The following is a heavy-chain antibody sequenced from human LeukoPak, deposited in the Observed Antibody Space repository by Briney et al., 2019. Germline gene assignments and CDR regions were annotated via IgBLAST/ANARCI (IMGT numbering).Heavy chain of an antibody. CDR1: GFTFSNYA. CDR3: APMSSYGYIY. V-gene: IGHV3-23*01. D-gene: IGHD3-16*01. Sequence: GGSLRLSCAASGFTFSNYAMSWVRQAPGKGLEWVSTISASGGSTCYADSEKGRSTISRDNSKNTLYLQTNSLRAEDTAVYYSAPMSSYGYIYWGQGTLVTVSS. J-gene: IGHJ4*02. CDR2: ISASGGST.